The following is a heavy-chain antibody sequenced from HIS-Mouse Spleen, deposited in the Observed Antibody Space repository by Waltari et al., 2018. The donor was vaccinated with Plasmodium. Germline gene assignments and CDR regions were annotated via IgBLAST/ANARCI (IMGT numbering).Heavy chain of an antibody. J-gene: IGHJ3*02. CDR2: ISSNGGST. V-gene: IGHV3-64*01. Sequence: EVQLVESGGGLVQPGGSLRLSCAASGFPCSRYALHWVRQAPGKGLEYVSAISSNGGSTYYANSVKGRFTISRDNSKNTLYLQMGSLRAEDMAVYYCARSEPFDIWGQGTMVTVSS. CDR3: ARSEPFDI. CDR1: GFPCSRYA.